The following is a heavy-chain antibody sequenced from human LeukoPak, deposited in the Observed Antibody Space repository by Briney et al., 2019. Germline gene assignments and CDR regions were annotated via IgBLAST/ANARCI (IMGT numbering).Heavy chain of an antibody. Sequence: PGGSLRLACAASGFTFRSYSMNWVRQAPGKGLEWVSYISSSGGTIFYADSVKGRFTISRDNAKNSLYLQMNSLRAEDTAFYYCARTGVTAFDADDYWGQGTLVTVSS. CDR1: GFTFRSYS. V-gene: IGHV3-48*01. CDR2: ISSSGGTI. D-gene: IGHD4-23*01. CDR3: ARTGVTAFDADDY. J-gene: IGHJ4*02.